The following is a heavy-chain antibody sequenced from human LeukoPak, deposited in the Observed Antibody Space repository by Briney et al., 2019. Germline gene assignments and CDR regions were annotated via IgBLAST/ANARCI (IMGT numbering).Heavy chain of an antibody. V-gene: IGHV3-21*05. CDR2: ITSSSAER. CDR3: VRDGGTAAAGTHHFDY. Sequence: GGSLRLACAASGFTFTAYSMNWVRQAPGKGLEWVSHITSSSAERYYTHSVKGRFTISRDNAKNSLYLQMNGLRAEDTAAYYCVRDGGTAAAGTHHFDYWGRGILVTVSS. CDR1: GFTFTAYS. J-gene: IGHJ4*02. D-gene: IGHD6-13*01.